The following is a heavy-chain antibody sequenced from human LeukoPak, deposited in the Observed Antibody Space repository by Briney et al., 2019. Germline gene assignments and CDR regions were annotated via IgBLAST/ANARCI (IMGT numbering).Heavy chain of an antibody. V-gene: IGHV3-30-3*01. CDR3: AKGGMVGTSGLFDH. Sequence: PGGSLRLSCAASGFTFSSYAMHWVRQAPGKGLEWVAVISYDGSNKYYADSVEGRFTISRDKSKNTLYLQMNILRAEDTAVYYCAKGGMVGTSGLFDHWGQGTLVTVSS. CDR1: GFTFSSYA. J-gene: IGHJ4*02. CDR2: ISYDGSNK. D-gene: IGHD2-21*02.